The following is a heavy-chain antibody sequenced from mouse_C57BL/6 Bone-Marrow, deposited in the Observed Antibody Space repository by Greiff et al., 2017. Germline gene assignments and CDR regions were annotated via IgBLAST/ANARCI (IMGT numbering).Heavy chain of an antibody. CDR3: AREGDGY. CDR2: ISYDGSN. J-gene: IGHJ2*01. D-gene: IGHD2-3*01. V-gene: IGHV3-6*01. CDR1: GYSITSGYY. Sequence: EVQLQESGPGLVKPSQSLSLTCSVTGYSITSGYYWNWIRQFPGNKLEWMGYISYDGSNNYNPSLKNRISITRDTSRNQFFLKLNSVTTEDTATYYCAREGDGYWGQGTTLTGSS.